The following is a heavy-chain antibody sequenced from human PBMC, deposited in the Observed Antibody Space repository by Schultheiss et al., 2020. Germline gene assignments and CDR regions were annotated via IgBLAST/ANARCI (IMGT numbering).Heavy chain of an antibody. V-gene: IGHV4-39*01. Sequence: SETLSLTCTVSGGSISSSSYYWGWIRQPPGKGLEWIGSIYYSGSTYYNPSLKSRVPISVDTSKNQFSLKLSSVTAADTAVYYCARGITIFGVVILDYYYYMDVWGKGTTVTVSS. CDR1: GGSISSSSYY. D-gene: IGHD3-3*01. CDR2: IYYSGST. J-gene: IGHJ6*03. CDR3: ARGITIFGVVILDYYYYMDV.